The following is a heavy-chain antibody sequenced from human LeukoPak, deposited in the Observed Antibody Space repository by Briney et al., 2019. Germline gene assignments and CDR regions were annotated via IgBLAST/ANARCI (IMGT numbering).Heavy chain of an antibody. D-gene: IGHD6-19*01. V-gene: IGHV4-4*07. CDR1: GGSISSYY. CDR3: ASRALVAGSDY. J-gene: IGHJ4*02. Sequence: SETLSLTCTVSGGSISSYYWSWIRQPAGKGLEWIGRIYTSGSTNYNPSLKSRVTMSVDTSKNQFSLKLSSVTAADTAVYSCASRALVAGSDYWGQGTLVTVSS. CDR2: IYTSGST.